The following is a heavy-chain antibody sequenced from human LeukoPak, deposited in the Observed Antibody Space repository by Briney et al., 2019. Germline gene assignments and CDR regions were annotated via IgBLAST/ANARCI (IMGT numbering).Heavy chain of an antibody. J-gene: IGHJ6*02. CDR2: INHSGAT. CDR3: ARVRYSYGHKVYGVDV. V-gene: IGHV4-34*01. D-gene: IGHD5-18*01. CDR1: GGSFNYYY. Sequence: PSGTLSLTCAVYGGSFNYYYWSWIRQPLQPPGKGLEWIGEINHSGATNYNPSLKSRVTISVDTSNNQFSLKLTSVTAADTAVYYCARVRYSYGHKVYGVDVWGQGTTVTVSS.